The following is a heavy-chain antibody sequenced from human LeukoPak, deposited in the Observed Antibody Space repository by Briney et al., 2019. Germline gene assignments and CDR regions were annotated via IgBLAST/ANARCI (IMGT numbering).Heavy chain of an antibody. V-gene: IGHV4-61*02. D-gene: IGHD6-19*01. J-gene: IGHJ6*03. CDR2: IYTSGST. CDR1: GGSISSGSYY. CDR3: ARASSGWSQGYYYYMDV. Sequence: SETLSPTCTVSGGSISSGSYYWSWIRQPAGKGLEWIGRIYTSGSTNYNPSLKSRVTISVDTSKNQFSLKLSSVTAADTAVYYCARASSGWSQGYYYYMDVWGKGTTVTISS.